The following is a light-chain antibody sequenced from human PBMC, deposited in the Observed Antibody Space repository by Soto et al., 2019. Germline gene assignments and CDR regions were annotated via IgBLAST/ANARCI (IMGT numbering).Light chain of an antibody. CDR3: SSSASKYNYV. V-gene: IGLV2-8*01. CDR2: EVN. CDR1: SSDVGKYNS. J-gene: IGLJ1*01. Sequence: QSVLTQPPSASGSPGQSVTISCTGTSSDVGKYNSVSWYQQHPGKAPKLIIYEVNKRPSGVPDRFSDSKSGNTASLTVSGLQADDEADYFCSSSASKYNYVFGTGTKVTVL.